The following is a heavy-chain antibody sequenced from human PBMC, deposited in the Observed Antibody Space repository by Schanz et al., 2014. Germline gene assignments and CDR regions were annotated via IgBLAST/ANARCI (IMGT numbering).Heavy chain of an antibody. J-gene: IGHJ4*02. V-gene: IGHV3-30*18. CDR1: GFTFSTYA. CDR2: MSYDGSIK. Sequence: VQLVESGGGLVKPGGSLRLSCAASGFTFSTYAMSWVRQAPGKGLEWVAAMSYDGSIKYYGDSVKGRFTISRDNSKNTLYLHMNTLRSEDTAVYYCAKDSTHIDIVLVPTAIDYWGQGTLVTVSS. D-gene: IGHD2-2*01. CDR3: AKDSTHIDIVLVPTAIDY.